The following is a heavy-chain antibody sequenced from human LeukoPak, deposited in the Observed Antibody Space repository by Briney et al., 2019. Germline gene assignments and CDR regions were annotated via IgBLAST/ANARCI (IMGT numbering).Heavy chain of an antibody. D-gene: IGHD4-17*01. CDR2: ISSSSSYI. Sequence: GGXLRLSCAASGFTFSSYSMNWVRQAPGRGLEWVSYISSSSSYIYYADSVKGGFTISRDNAKKSLYMQMKRLRAEETAVYYCARNYDFGHLWGQGTLVTVSS. CDR1: GFTFSSYS. V-gene: IGHV3-21*05. CDR3: ARNYDFGHL. J-gene: IGHJ4*02.